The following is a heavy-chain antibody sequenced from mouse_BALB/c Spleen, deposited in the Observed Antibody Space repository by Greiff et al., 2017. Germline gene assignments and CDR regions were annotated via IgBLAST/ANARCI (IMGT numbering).Heavy chain of an antibody. CDR1: GFNIKDTY. CDR3: ALITTATSYYYAMDY. CDR2: IDPANGNT. D-gene: IGHD1-2*01. Sequence: VQLQQSGAELVKPGASVKLSCTASGFNIKDTYMHWVKQRPEQGLEWIGRIDPANGNTKYDPKFQGKATITADTSSNTAYLQLSSLTSEDTAVYYCALITTATSYYYAMDYWGQGTSVTVSS. J-gene: IGHJ4*01. V-gene: IGHV14-3*02.